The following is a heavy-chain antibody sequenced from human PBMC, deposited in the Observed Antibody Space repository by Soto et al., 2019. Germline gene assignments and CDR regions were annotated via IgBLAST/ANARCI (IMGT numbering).Heavy chain of an antibody. CDR1: GGSISSYY. D-gene: IGHD7-27*01. J-gene: IGHJ4*02. CDR3: ARDRPPGY. CDR2: IYYSGST. Sequence: QVQLQESGPGLVKPSETLSLTCTVSGGSISSYYWSWIRQPPGKGLEWIGYIYYSGSTNYNPSLKSRVTISVDTSKNPFSLKLSSVTAADTAVYYCARDRPPGYWGQGTLVTVSS. V-gene: IGHV4-59*01.